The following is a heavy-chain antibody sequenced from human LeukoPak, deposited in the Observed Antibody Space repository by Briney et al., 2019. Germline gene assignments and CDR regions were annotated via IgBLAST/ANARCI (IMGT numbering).Heavy chain of an antibody. CDR2: IYYSGST. CDR3: ARDLYSSGWYLDYYYYMDV. Sequence: PSETLSLTCTVSGGSISSSSYYWGWIRQPPGKGLEWIGSIYYSGSTYYNPSLKSRVTISVDTSENQFSLKLSSVTAADTAVYYCARDLYSSGWYLDYYYYMDVWGKGTTVTVSS. V-gene: IGHV4-39*07. D-gene: IGHD6-19*01. J-gene: IGHJ6*03. CDR1: GGSISSSSYY.